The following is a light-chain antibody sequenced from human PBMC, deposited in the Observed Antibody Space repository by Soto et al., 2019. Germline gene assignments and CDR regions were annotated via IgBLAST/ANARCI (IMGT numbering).Light chain of an antibody. CDR2: GAS. CDR3: QQYIDWPQT. Sequence: EVVMTQSPATLSVSPGERATLSCRASQSVSSNLAWYQQKPGQAPRLLIYGASTRATAFPARFSGSGSGTEFTLTISSLQSEDFAVYYCQQYIDWPQTFGQGTKVDIK. V-gene: IGKV3-15*01. J-gene: IGKJ1*01. CDR1: QSVSSN.